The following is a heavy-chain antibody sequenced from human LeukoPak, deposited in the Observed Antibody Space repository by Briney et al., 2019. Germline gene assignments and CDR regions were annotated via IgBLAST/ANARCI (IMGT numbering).Heavy chain of an antibody. CDR1: GYTFTSYA. CDR2: INAGNGNT. D-gene: IGHD6-13*01. V-gene: IGHV1-3*01. Sequence: ASVKVSCKASGYTFTSYAMHWVRQAPGQRLEWMGWINAGNGNTKYSQKFQGRVTITRDTSASTAHMELSSLRSEDTAVYYCARASPGIAAALGHWGQGTLVTVSS. CDR3: ARASPGIAAALGH. J-gene: IGHJ1*01.